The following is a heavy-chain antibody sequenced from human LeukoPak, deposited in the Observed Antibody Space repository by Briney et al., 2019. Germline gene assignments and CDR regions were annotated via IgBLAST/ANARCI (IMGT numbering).Heavy chain of an antibody. CDR1: GFTFGEYG. Sequence: GGPLRLSCTSSGFTFGEYGMSWVRQAPGKGLEWIGFIRSKGHGGTTEYAASVKGRFTISRDDSKSIAYLQLNSLKTEDTAVYYCTLTMIVVARSHFDYWGQGTLVTVSS. V-gene: IGHV3-49*04. CDR3: TLTMIVVARSHFDY. J-gene: IGHJ4*02. CDR2: IRSKGHGGTT. D-gene: IGHD3-22*01.